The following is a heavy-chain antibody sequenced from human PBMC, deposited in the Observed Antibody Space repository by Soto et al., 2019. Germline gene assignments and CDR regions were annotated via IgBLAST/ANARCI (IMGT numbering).Heavy chain of an antibody. CDR2: ISGSGGST. J-gene: IGHJ4*02. V-gene: IGHV3-23*01. D-gene: IGHD3-16*02. CDR1: GFTFSSYA. CDR3: AKEARSVDYVWGSYRFFDY. Sequence: GGSLRLSCAASGFTFSSYAMSWVRQAPGKGLEWVSAISGSGGSTYYADSVKGRFTISRDNSKNTLYLQMNSLRAEDTAVYYCAKEARSVDYVWGSYRFFDYWGQGTLVTVSS.